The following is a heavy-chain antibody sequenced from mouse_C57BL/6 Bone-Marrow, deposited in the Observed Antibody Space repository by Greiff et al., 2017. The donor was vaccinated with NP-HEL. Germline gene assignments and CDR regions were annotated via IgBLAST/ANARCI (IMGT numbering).Heavy chain of an antibody. D-gene: IGHD2-2*01. CDR3: ARWVGYYWYFYV. Sequence: QVQLKESGAELARPGASVKLSCKASGYTFTSYGISWVKQRTGQGLEWIGEIYPRSGNTYYNEKFKGKATLTADQSSSTAYMELRSLTSEDAAVYFCARWVGYYWYFYVGGTGTTATVSA. CDR2: IYPRSGNT. V-gene: IGHV1-81*01. J-gene: IGHJ1*03. CDR1: GYTFTSYG.